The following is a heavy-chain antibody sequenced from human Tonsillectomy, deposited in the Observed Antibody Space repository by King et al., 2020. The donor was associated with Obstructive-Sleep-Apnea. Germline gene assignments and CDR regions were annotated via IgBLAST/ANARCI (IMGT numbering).Heavy chain of an antibody. CDR2: SYFRGRT. CDR3: ARGRRQQLVRGYNWFDP. D-gene: IGHD6-13*01. J-gene: IGHJ5*02. CDR1: GGSSSSYY. Sequence: VQLQESGPGLVKPSETLSLTCTVSGGSSSSYYWSWIRQPPGQGLEWIGYSYFRGRTNYNPSLKSRVTISVETSKNQFSLKLSSVTAADTAVYYCARGRRQQLVRGYNWFDPWGQGTLVTVSS. V-gene: IGHV4-59*01.